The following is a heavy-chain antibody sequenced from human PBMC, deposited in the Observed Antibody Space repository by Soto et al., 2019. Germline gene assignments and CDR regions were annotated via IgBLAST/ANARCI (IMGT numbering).Heavy chain of an antibody. Sequence: EVQLVESGGGLVQPGGSLKLSCAASGFTFSGSAMHWVRQASGKGLEWVGRIRSKANSYATAYAASGKGRFTISRDDSKNTAYLKMNSLKTEDTAVYYCTRPHRSRNYGEDYSYGMDVWGQGTTVTVSS. CDR3: TRPHRSRNYGEDYSYGMDV. D-gene: IGHD1-7*01. J-gene: IGHJ6*02. CDR2: IRSKANSYAT. CDR1: GFTFSGSA. V-gene: IGHV3-73*02.